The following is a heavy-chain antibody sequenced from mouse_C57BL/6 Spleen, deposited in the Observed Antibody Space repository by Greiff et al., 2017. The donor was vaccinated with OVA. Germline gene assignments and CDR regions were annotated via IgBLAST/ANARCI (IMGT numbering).Heavy chain of an antibody. J-gene: IGHJ4*01. CDR1: GYTFTDYY. V-gene: IGHV1-19*01. CDR2: INPYNGGT. CDR3: ARGEVWDGAYYAMDY. D-gene: IGHD2-10*02. Sequence: VQLQQSGPVLVKPGASVKLSCKASGYTFTDYYMNWVKQSHGKSLEWIGVINPYNGGTSYNQKFKGKATLTVDKSSSTAYMERNSLTSDDSAIYYCARGEVWDGAYYAMDYWGQGTSVTVSA.